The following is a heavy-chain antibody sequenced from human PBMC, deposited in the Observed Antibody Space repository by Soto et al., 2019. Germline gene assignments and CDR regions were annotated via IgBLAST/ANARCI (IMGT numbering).Heavy chain of an antibody. V-gene: IGHV3-23*01. Sequence: GGSLRLSCTVSVFSFSSYDMSWVRQAPGKGLEWVSGISGSGGNTYYADSVKGRFMISRDNSKNTLYLQLSSLRAEDTAVYYCAKPTPFCTSIRCSLHYWGRGALVTVSS. D-gene: IGHD3-3*02. CDR2: ISGSGGNT. CDR1: VFSFSSYD. J-gene: IGHJ4*02. CDR3: AKPTPFCTSIRCSLHY.